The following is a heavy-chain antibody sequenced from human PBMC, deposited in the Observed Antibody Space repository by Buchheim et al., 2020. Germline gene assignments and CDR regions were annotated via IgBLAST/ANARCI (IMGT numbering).Heavy chain of an antibody. CDR3: ARQRRYCSSTSCNLEYFQH. D-gene: IGHD2-2*01. V-gene: IGHV1-46*01. CDR1: GYTFTSYY. J-gene: IGHJ1*01. Sequence: QVQLVQSGAEVKKPGASVKVSCKASGYTFTSYYMHWVRQAPGQGLEWMGIINPSGGSTSYAQKFQGRVTKTRDTSTNPVYMELSSLRSEDTAVYYCARQRRYCSSTSCNLEYFQHWGQGTL. CDR2: INPSGGST.